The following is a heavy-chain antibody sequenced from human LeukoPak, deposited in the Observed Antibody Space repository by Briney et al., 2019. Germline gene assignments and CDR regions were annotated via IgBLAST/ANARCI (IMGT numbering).Heavy chain of an antibody. V-gene: IGHV1-18*01. CDR1: GYTFTSYG. CDR3: ARVSVVPAAIGAFEI. J-gene: IGHJ3*02. D-gene: IGHD2-2*02. Sequence: ASVKVSCKASGYTFTSYGISWVRQAPGQGLEWMGWISAYNGNTNYAQTLQGRVTMTTDTSTSTAYMELRSLRSDDTAVYYCARVSVVPAAIGAFEIWGQGTMVTVSS. CDR2: ISAYNGNT.